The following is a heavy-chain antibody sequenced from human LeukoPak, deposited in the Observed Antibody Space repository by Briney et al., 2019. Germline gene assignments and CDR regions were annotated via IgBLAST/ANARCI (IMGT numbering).Heavy chain of an antibody. CDR2: FNPNSGGT. J-gene: IGHJ3*02. Sequence: GASVKVSCKASGYTFTGYYMHWVRQAPGQGLEWMGWFNPNSGGTNYAQKFQGRVTMTRDTSISTAYMELSRLRSDDTAVYYCARGAYYYDSSGYLLGRAFDIWGQGTMVTVSS. D-gene: IGHD3-22*01. CDR3: ARGAYYYDSSGYLLGRAFDI. V-gene: IGHV1-2*02. CDR1: GYTFTGYY.